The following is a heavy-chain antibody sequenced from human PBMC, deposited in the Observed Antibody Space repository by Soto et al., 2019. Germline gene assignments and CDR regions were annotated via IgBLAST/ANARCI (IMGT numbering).Heavy chain of an antibody. J-gene: IGHJ6*02. CDR3: ATRGMWELPLTYYYSGMAV. CDR2: IIPIFGTA. Sequence: SVKVYCKASGGTFSSYAISWVRQAPGQGLEWMGGIIPIFGTANYAQKFQGRVTITADESTSTAYMELSSLRSEDTAVYYCATRGMWELPLTYYYSGMAVWGQGTTVTVSS. D-gene: IGHD1-26*01. V-gene: IGHV1-69*13. CDR1: GGTFSSYA.